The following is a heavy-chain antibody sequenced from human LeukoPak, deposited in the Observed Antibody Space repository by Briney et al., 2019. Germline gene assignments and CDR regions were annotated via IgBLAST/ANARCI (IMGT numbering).Heavy chain of an antibody. D-gene: IGHD6-6*01. CDR1: GGTFSSYA. J-gene: IGHJ4*02. CDR3: ARTAARRFDY. V-gene: IGHV1-69*05. Sequence: SVKVSCKASGGTFSSYAISWVRQAPGQGLEWMGGIIPIFGTANYAQKFQGRVTMTRDTSTSTVYTELSSLRSDDTAVYYCARTAARRFDYWGQGTLVTASS. CDR2: IIPIFGTA.